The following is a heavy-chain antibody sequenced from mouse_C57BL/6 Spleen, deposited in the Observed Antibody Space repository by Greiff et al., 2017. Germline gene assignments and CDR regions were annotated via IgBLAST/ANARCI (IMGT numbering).Heavy chain of an antibody. J-gene: IGHJ2*01. V-gene: IGHV1-4*01. CDR2: INPSSGYT. D-gene: IGHD1-1*01. Sequence: VQLQQSGAELVRPGASVKMSCKASGYTFTSYAMHWVKQRPGQGLEWIGYINPSSGYTKYNKKFKDKATMTTDKSSSTAYMQLSSLTSEDSAVYYCARAGSNTYWGQGTTLTVSS. CDR1: GYTFTSYA. CDR3: ARAGSNTY.